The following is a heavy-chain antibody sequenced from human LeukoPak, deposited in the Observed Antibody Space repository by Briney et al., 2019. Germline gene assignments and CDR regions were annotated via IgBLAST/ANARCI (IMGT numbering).Heavy chain of an antibody. V-gene: IGHV1-69*05. Sequence: SVKVSCKACGGTFSSFAISWVRQAPGQGLEWMGRIIPIFGTANYAQKFQGRVTITTDESTSTAYMELSSLRSEDTAVYYCAIIPRGYFNWFDPWGQGTLVTVSS. J-gene: IGHJ5*02. CDR2: IIPIFGTA. D-gene: IGHD6-25*01. CDR1: GGTFSSFA. CDR3: AIIPRGYFNWFDP.